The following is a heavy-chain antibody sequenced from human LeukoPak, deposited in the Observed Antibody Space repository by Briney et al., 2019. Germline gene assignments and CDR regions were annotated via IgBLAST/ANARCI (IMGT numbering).Heavy chain of an antibody. CDR1: GYTLTELS. D-gene: IGHD5-18*01. CDR2: FDPEDGET. J-gene: IGHJ4*02. Sequence: ASVKVSCKVSGYTLTELSMHWVRQAPGKGLEWMGGFDPEDGETIYAQKFQGRVTMTEDTSTDTAYMELSSLRSEDTAVYYCATSPIQLRAWPGSGYWGQGTLVTVSS. V-gene: IGHV1-24*01. CDR3: ATSPIQLRAWPGSGY.